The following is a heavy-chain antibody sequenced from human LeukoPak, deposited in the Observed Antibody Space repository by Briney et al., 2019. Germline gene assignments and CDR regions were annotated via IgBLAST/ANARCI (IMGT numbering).Heavy chain of an antibody. Sequence: GASVKVSCKASGYTFTSYGIGWVRQAPGQGLEWMGGIIPIFGTANYAQKFQGRVTITADESTSTAYMELSSLRSEDTAVYYCARNLYYDFWSGYSFDYWGQGTLVTVSS. CDR3: ARNLYYDFWSGYSFDY. J-gene: IGHJ4*02. CDR2: IIPIFGTA. D-gene: IGHD3-3*01. CDR1: GYTFTSYG. V-gene: IGHV1-69*13.